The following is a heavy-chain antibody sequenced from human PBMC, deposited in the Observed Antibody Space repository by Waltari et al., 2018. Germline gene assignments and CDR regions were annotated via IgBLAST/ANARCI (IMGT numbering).Heavy chain of an antibody. CDR1: GGSISSHY. Sequence: QVQLQESGPGLVKPSETLSLTCTVSGGSISSHYWSWIRQPPGKGLEWIGYIYYSGSTNYTPSLKSRVTISVDTSKNQFSLKLSSVTAADTAVYYCARELGSSSSNWFDPWGQGTLVTVSS. D-gene: IGHD6-6*01. V-gene: IGHV4-59*11. J-gene: IGHJ5*02. CDR3: ARELGSSSSNWFDP. CDR2: IYYSGST.